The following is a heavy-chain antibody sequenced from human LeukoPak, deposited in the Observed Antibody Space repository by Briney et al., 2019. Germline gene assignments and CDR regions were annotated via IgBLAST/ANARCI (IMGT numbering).Heavy chain of an antibody. CDR3: AKYRGGGWGRPESGY. V-gene: IGHV3-23*01. CDR2: ISGSGGNT. CDR1: GFTFSDYP. J-gene: IGHJ4*02. Sequence: GGSLRLPCAASGFTFSDYPMHWVRQAPGMGLEWVSAISGSGGNTYYADSVKGRFTISRDNSKNTLYLQMNSLRAEDTAVYYCAKYRGGGWGRPESGYWGQGTRVTVSS. D-gene: IGHD6-19*01.